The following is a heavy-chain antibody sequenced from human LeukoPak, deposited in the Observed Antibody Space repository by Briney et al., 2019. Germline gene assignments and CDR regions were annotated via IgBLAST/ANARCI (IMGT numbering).Heavy chain of an antibody. D-gene: IGHD1-26*01. V-gene: IGHV1-2*02. CDR3: ARGSYGDY. Sequence: ASVKVSCKASGYTFTGYYMHWVRQAPGQGLEWMGWINPNSGGTNYAQNLQGRVTMTTDTSTTTAYIELRSLRSDDTAVYYCARGSYGDYWGQGTLVTVSS. J-gene: IGHJ4*02. CDR2: INPNSGGT. CDR1: GYTFTGYY.